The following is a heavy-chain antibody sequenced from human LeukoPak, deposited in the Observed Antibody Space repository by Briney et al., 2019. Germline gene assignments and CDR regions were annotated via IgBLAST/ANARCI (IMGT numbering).Heavy chain of an antibody. CDR1: GGSISGHY. D-gene: IGHD3-3*01. CDR3: ARSWSGSVSAADI. CDR2: IYSSGST. V-gene: IGHV4-4*07. J-gene: IGHJ3*02. Sequence: SETLSLTCTVSGGSISGHYWAWIRQPAGKGLEWIGRIYSSGSTGYNTSLKSRVTMSVDTSKNQFSLKLSSVTAADTAIYYCARSWSGSVSAADIWGQGTMVTVSS.